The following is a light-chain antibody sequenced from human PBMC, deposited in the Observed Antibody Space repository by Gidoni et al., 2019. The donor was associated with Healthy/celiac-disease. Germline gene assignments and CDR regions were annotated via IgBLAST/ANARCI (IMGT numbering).Light chain of an antibody. CDR3: QQRSNWPLYT. Sequence: ATLSCRASQSVSSYLAWYQQKPGQAPRLLIYDASNRATGIPARFSGSGSGTDFTLTISSLEPEDFAVYYCQQRSNWPLYTFXXXTKLEIK. V-gene: IGKV3-11*01. CDR2: DAS. J-gene: IGKJ2*01. CDR1: QSVSSY.